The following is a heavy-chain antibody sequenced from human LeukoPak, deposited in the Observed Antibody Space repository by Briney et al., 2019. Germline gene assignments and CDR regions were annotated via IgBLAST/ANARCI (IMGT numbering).Heavy chain of an antibody. CDR2: IYSGGST. V-gene: IGHV3-53*01. J-gene: IGHJ4*02. D-gene: IGHD6-13*01. Sequence: GGSLRLSCGASGFXVSSNYMSWVRQAPGKGLEWVSVIYSGGSTYYADSVKGRFTISRDNSKNTLYLQMNSLRAEDTAVYYCAREKAAVLDYWGQGTLVTVSS. CDR1: GFXVSSNY. CDR3: AREKAAVLDY.